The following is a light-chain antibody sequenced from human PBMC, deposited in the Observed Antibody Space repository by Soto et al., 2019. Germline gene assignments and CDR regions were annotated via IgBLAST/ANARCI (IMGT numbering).Light chain of an antibody. CDR1: NSDVGRYNL. J-gene: IGLJ2*01. CDR3: CSYASSTTYVI. Sequence: QSALTQPASVSGSPGQSITISCTGTNSDVGRYNLVSWYQQRPGQAPQVFIYEVTKRPSGVSDRFSGSKSGNTASLTISGLHAEDEGEYFCCSYASSTTYVIFGGGTKVTVL. V-gene: IGLV2-23*02. CDR2: EVT.